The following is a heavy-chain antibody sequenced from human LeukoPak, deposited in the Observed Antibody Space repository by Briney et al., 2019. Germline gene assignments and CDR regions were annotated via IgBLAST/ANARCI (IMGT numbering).Heavy chain of an antibody. CDR1: GFTFSYYG. V-gene: IGHV3-30*02. J-gene: IGHJ4*02. Sequence: GGSLRLSCAASGFTFSYYGVHWVRQAPGKGLEWVAFIRYDGSNKYYADSVKGRFTISRDNSKNTLYLQMNSLRAEDTAVYYCAKDFHYYDSSGYLADGDYWGQGTLVTVSS. D-gene: IGHD3-22*01. CDR2: IRYDGSNK. CDR3: AKDFHYYDSSGYLADGDY.